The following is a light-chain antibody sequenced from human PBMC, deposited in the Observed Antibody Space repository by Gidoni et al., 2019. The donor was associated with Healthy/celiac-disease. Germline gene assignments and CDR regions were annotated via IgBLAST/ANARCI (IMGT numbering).Light chain of an antibody. CDR2: EVS. V-gene: IGLV2-14*01. J-gene: IGLJ1*01. Sequence: QSALTQPASVSGSPGQSITISCTGTSRYVGGYNYVSWYQQHPGKAPKLMIYEVSNRPSGVSNRFSGSKSGNTASLTISGLQAEDEADYYCSSYTSSSLYVFGTGTKVTVL. CDR1: SRYVGGYNY. CDR3: SSYTSSSLYV.